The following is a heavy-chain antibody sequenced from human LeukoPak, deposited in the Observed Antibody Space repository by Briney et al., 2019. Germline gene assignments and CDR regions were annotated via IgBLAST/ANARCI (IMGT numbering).Heavy chain of an antibody. CDR2: ISGSGGST. V-gene: IGHV3-23*01. CDR3: AKDEERYYGSGNFDY. D-gene: IGHD3-10*01. Sequence: GGSLRLSCAASGFTSSSYAMSWVRQAPGKGLEWVSAISGSGGSTYYADSVKGRFTISRDNSKNTLYLQMNSLRAEDTAVYYCAKDEERYYGSGNFDYWGQGTLVTVSS. J-gene: IGHJ4*02. CDR1: GFTSSSYA.